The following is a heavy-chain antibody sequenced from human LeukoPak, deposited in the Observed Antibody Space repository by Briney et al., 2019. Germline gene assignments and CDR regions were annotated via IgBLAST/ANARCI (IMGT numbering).Heavy chain of an antibody. Sequence: GGSLRLSCALSGFTVSSNYMSCVRQAPGKGREWGSINYSGGSTNYADSVKGRFTISRDNSKNTLYLQMNSLRAEDTAVYFCVRVGYSYGYGDWNHFDYWGQGTLVTVSS. CDR3: VRVGYSYGYGDWNHFDY. CDR1: GFTVSSNY. CDR2: NYSGGST. D-gene: IGHD5-18*01. J-gene: IGHJ4*02. V-gene: IGHV3-66*02.